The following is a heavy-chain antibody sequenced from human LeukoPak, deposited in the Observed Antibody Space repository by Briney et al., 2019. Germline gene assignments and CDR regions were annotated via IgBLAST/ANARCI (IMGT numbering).Heavy chain of an antibody. Sequence: GGSLRLSCAASGVTFSSYSIKWVRQAPGQGLEWVSYISSDFSTIYYADSVKGRFTISRDNAKKSLYLQMNSPRDEDTAVYYCAAKVGAASSADWGRGTLVTVSS. CDR2: ISSDFSTI. V-gene: IGHV3-48*02. J-gene: IGHJ4*02. CDR3: AAKVGAASSAD. D-gene: IGHD1-26*01. CDR1: GVTFSSYS.